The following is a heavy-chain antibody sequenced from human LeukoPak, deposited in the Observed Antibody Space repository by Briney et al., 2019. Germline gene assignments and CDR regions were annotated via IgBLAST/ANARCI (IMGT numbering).Heavy chain of an antibody. Sequence: GGSLRLSCAASGITFSDYSMNWVRQAPGKGLEWVSSISSDSTYKYYADSVKGRSTISRDNAKNSLYLQMNSLRAEDTAVYYCARDNDYYYGSGTYYPAYNWFDPWGQGTLVTVSS. D-gene: IGHD3-10*01. CDR2: ISSDSTYK. J-gene: IGHJ5*02. CDR1: GITFSDYS. CDR3: ARDNDYYYGSGTYYPAYNWFDP. V-gene: IGHV3-21*01.